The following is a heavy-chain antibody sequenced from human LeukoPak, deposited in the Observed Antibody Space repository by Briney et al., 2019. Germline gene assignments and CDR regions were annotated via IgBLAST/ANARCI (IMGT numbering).Heavy chain of an antibody. CDR1: GFTFSSYG. J-gene: IGHJ4*02. V-gene: IGHV3-30*03. CDR2: ISFDGINK. CDR3: ARGQGVAGSFDY. D-gene: IGHD6-19*01. Sequence: GGSLRLSCAASGFTFSSYGMHWVRQAPGKGLEWVAVISFDGINKYYADSVKGRFTISRDNSKNTLYLQVNSLRAEDTAVYYCARGQGVAGSFDYWGQGTLVTVSS.